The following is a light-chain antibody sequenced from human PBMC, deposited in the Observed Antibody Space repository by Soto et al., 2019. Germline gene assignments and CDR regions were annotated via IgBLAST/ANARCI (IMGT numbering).Light chain of an antibody. V-gene: IGKV3-20*01. J-gene: IGKJ1*01. Sequence: EIVLTQSPGTLSLSPGERATLSCRASQSVRDSHLAWYQQKPGQAPSLLIYETSSRATGIPDRFRGSGSGTEFPLTLTRVEPEDVAMYFCQQYGSSPGTFGQGTKAEI. CDR3: QQYGSSPGT. CDR2: ETS. CDR1: QSVRDSH.